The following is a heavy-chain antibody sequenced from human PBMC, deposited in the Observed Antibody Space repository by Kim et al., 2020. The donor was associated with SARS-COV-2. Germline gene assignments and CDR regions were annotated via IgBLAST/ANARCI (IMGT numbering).Heavy chain of an antibody. CDR3: ARVGYSSSGWFDP. CDR1: GGTFSSYT. D-gene: IGHD6-6*01. CDR2: IIPILGIA. J-gene: IGHJ5*02. Sequence: SVKVSCKASGGTFSSYTISWVRQAPGQGLEWMGRIIPILGIANYAQKFQGRVTITADKSTSTAYMELSSLRSEDTAVYYCARVGYSSSGWFDPWGQGTLVTVSS. V-gene: IGHV1-69*02.